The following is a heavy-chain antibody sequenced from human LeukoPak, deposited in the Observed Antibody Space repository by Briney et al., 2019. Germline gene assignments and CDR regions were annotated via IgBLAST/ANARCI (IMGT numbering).Heavy chain of an antibody. J-gene: IGHJ4*02. CDR1: GYTFTNNG. CDR3: ARVSSGYDDY. Sequence: VASVKVSCKASGYTFTNNGISWVRQASGQGLEWMGWISTYNGNTNYAQKFQGRVTMTTDTPTSTAYMELRSLTSDDTAVYYCARVSSGYDDYWGQGTLVIVSS. D-gene: IGHD3-22*01. V-gene: IGHV1-18*01. CDR2: ISTYNGNT.